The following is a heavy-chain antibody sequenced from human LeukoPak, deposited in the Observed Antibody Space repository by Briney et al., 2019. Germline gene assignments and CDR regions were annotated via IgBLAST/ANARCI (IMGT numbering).Heavy chain of an antibody. CDR1: GGSISSSSYY. CDR2: IYYSGST. J-gene: IGHJ4*02. CDR3: ARVQQLGQGFHY. D-gene: IGHD6-13*01. Sequence: PSETLSLTCTVSGGSISSSSYYWGWIRQPPGKGLEWIGSIYYSGSTYYNPSLKSRVTISVDTSKNQFSLKLSSVTPEDTAVYYCARVQQLGQGFHYWGLGTLVTVSS. V-gene: IGHV4-39*01.